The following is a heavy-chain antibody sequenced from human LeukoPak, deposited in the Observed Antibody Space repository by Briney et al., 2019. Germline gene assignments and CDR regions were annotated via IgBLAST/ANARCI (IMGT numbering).Heavy chain of an antibody. CDR2: IYYRRRN. CDR1: GDSISRSNYY. Sequence: NPSETLSLTCTVSGDSISRSNYYWGWIRQPPGKGLEWIGSIYYRRRNDYNPSLKSRVTISVDTSKNQYSLDLSSVTAADTAVYYCARPVPPYGPGSPHPHQFDYWGQETLVIVPS. V-gene: IGHV4-39*01. J-gene: IGHJ4*02. CDR3: ARPVPPYGPGSPHPHQFDY. D-gene: IGHD3-10*01.